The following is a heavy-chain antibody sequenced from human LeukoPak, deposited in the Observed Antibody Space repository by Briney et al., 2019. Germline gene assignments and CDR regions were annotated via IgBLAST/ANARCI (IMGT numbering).Heavy chain of an antibody. CDR2: ISHSGSP. V-gene: IGHV4-38-2*02. D-gene: IGHD2-21*02. CDR1: GYSITSGYY. CDR3: ARDPVVPATSMQFDWYFDL. Sequence: SETLSLTCTVSGYSITSGYYWGWIRQPPGKGLEWIGSISHSGSPYYNPSLKSRVTISVHTSKNQFSLKLSSVTAADTAVYYCARDPVVPATSMQFDWYFDLWGRGTLVTVSS. J-gene: IGHJ2*01.